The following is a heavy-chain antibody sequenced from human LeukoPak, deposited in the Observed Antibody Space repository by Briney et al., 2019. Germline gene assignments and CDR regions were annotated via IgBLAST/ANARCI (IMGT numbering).Heavy chain of an antibody. CDR3: ARGSHIDCGSTSCPYGMDV. V-gene: IGHV3-30-3*01. J-gene: IGHJ6*02. CDR2: ISYDGSNK. CDR1: GFTFSSYA. Sequence: GGSLRLSCAASGFTFSSYAMHWVRQAPGKGLEWVAVISYDGSNKYYADSVKGRFTISRDNSKNTLYLQMNSLRAEDTAVYYCARGSHIDCGSTSCPYGMDVWGQGTTVTVSS. D-gene: IGHD2-2*01.